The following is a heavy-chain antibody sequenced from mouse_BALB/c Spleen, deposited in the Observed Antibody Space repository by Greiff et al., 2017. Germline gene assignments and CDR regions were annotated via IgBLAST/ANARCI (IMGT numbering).Heavy chain of an antibody. J-gene: IGHJ4*01. D-gene: IGHD2-4*01. V-gene: IGHV5-6-4*01. Sequence: DVHLVESGGGLVKPGGSLKLSCAASGFTFSSYTMSWVRQTPEKRLEWVATISSGGSYTYYPDSVKGRFTISRDNAKNTLYLQMSSLKSEDTAMYYCTTMITTNYAMDYWGQGTSVTVSS. CDR3: TTMITTNYAMDY. CDR2: ISSGGSYT. CDR1: GFTFSSYT.